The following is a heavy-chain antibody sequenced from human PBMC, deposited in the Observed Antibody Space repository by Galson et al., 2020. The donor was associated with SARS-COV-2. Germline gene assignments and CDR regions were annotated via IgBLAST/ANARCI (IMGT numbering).Heavy chain of an antibody. CDR2: IIPMLNIT. CDR3: ARIASKIGSDF. J-gene: IGHJ4*02. Sequence: SVKVSCKASGGTFSSYTLSWVRQAPGQGLEWLGRIIPMLNITYYAQHLQGILTITADESTSTTDMELSSLRSDDTAIYYCARIASKIGSDFWGQGTLVSVSS. CDR1: GGTFSSYT. D-gene: IGHD3-10*01. V-gene: IGHV1-69*02.